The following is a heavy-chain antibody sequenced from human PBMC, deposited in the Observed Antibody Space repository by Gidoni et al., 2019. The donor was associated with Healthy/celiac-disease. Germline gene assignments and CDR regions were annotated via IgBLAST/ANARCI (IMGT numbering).Heavy chain of an antibody. D-gene: IGHD5-18*01. V-gene: IGHV5-51*01. J-gene: IGHJ6*02. CDR2: IYPGDSDT. Sequence: EVQLVQSGAEVKKPGESLKISCKGSGYRFTSYWIGWVRQMPGKGLEWMGIIYPGDSDTRYSPSFQGQVTISADKSISTAYLQWSSLKASDTAMYYCARQRYSYGLRAYYYYGMDVWGQGTTVTVSS. CDR1: GYRFTSYW. CDR3: ARQRYSYGLRAYYYYGMDV.